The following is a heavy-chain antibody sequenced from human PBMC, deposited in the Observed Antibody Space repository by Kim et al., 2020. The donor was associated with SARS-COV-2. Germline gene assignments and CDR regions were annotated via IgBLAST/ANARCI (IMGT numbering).Heavy chain of an antibody. V-gene: IGHV1-69*04. J-gene: IGHJ4*02. CDR1: GGTFSSYA. CDR3: ATPSSSSKGDFDY. D-gene: IGHD6-6*01. CDR2: IIPILGIA. Sequence: SVKVSCKASGGTFSSYAISWVRQAPGQGLEWMGRIIPILGIANYAQKFQGRVTITADKSTSTAYMELSSLRSEDTAVYYCATPSSSSKGDFDYWGQGTLVTVSS.